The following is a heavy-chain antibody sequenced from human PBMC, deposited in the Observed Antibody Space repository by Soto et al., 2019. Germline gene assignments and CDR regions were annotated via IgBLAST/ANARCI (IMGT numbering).Heavy chain of an antibody. Sequence: GGSLRLSCEATGFTFRNNAMSWVRQSPGKGLEWVSSISDTVGDSYYADSMDGRFTVSRDNSKNTLYLQINSLRAEDTAIYYCVRDLYRTATMPCLDHWGQGALVTVSS. CDR3: VRDLYRTATMPCLDH. V-gene: IGHV3-23*01. CDR1: GFTFRNNA. D-gene: IGHD1-1*01. J-gene: IGHJ4*02. CDR2: ISDTVGDS.